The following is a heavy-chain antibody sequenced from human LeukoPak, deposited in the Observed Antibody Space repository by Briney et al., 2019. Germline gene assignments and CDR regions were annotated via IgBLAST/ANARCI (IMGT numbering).Heavy chain of an antibody. Sequence: SETLSLTCIVSGSSIGSYYWSWIRQPPGKGLEWIGHIYYSGSTDYNPSLRSRVTISVDTSKNQFSLRLSSVTAADTAVYYCARDRSDGSGYYGYYFDYWGQGTLVSVSS. D-gene: IGHD3-22*01. CDR2: IYYSGST. CDR3: ARDRSDGSGYYGYYFDY. CDR1: GSSIGSYY. V-gene: IGHV4-59*01. J-gene: IGHJ4*02.